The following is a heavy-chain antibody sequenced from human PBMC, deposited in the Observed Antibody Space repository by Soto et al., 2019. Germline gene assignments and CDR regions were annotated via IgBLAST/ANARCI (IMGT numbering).Heavy chain of an antibody. J-gene: IGHJ3*02. D-gene: IGHD3-9*01. V-gene: IGHV5-51*01. CDR1: GYSFTSYW. CDR2: IYPGDSDT. Sequence: PGESLKISCKGSGYSFTSYWIGWVRQMPGKGLEWMGIIYPGDSDTRYSPSFQGQVTISADKSISTAYLQWSSLKASDTAMYYCASRYGYYDILTAPSYGPDPPDAFDIWGQGTMVTVSS. CDR3: ASRYGYYDILTAPSYGPDPPDAFDI.